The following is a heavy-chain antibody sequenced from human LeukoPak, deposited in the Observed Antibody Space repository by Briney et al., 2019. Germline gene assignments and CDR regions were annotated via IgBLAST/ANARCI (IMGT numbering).Heavy chain of an antibody. Sequence: GGSLRFSVAAPGFTFSSYAISWFGQAPGKGLDWVSAIMGSGGSTYYADSVKGRFTISRDNSKNTLYLQMNSLRAEDTAVYYCAKAALGYCSGGSCYWFDYWGQGTLVTVSS. J-gene: IGHJ4*02. CDR1: GFTFSSYA. D-gene: IGHD2-15*01. CDR2: IMGSGGST. CDR3: AKAALGYCSGGSCYWFDY. V-gene: IGHV3-23*01.